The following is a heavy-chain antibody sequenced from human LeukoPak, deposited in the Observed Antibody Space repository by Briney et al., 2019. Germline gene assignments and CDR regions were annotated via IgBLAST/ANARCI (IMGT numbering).Heavy chain of an antibody. J-gene: IGHJ4*02. Sequence: GGSLRLSCAVSGFTFSSYAMSWVRQAPGKGLEWVSGISETGGSTYYADSVRGRFTISRDNSKNTLFLQMNSLRVEDTAVYYCASIQTMTNHYWGQGTLVTVSS. CDR2: ISETGGST. CDR3: ASIQTMTNHY. D-gene: IGHD3-22*01. V-gene: IGHV3-23*01. CDR1: GFTFSSYA.